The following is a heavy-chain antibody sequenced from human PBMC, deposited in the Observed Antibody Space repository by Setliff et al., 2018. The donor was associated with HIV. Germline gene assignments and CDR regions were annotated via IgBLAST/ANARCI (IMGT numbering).Heavy chain of an antibody. J-gene: IGHJ4*02. V-gene: IGHV4-59*01. CDR1: GDSISDYY. D-gene: IGHD3-22*01. CDR3: ARADYESGSYFFDY. Sequence: KPSETLSLTCTVSGDSISDYYWSWTRQSPGKGLEWIGYVYYTGTTSLNPSVKTRVSMSVDTSKKHFSMRLTSVTSADTAIYYCARADYESGSYFFDYWGQGTLVTVSS. CDR2: VYYTGTT.